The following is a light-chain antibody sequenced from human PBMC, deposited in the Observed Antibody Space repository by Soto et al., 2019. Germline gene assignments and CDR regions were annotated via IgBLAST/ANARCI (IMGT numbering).Light chain of an antibody. V-gene: IGKV3-20*01. CDR3: RQYGSSPYT. CDR2: GAS. CDR1: QSVSSSY. J-gene: IGKJ2*01. Sequence: EIVLTQSPGTLSLSPGERATLSCRASQSVSSSYLAWYQQKPGQAPRHLISGASSRATGLPVRFSGSRSGTDFTLTLSRPEPEDFAVYYCRQYGSSPYTFRQGTKLEIK.